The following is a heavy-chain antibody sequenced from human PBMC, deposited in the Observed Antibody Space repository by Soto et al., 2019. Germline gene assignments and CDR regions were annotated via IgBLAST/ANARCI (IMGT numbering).Heavy chain of an antibody. V-gene: IGHV1-2*04. CDR2: INPNSGGT. CDR1: GYTFTGYY. D-gene: IGHD6-13*01. CDR3: ARERSGRAAAGIGNWFDP. Sequence: QVQLVQSGAEVKKPGASVKVSCKASGYTFTGYYMHWVRQAPGQGLEWMGWINPNSGGTNYAQKFQGWVTMTRDTSISTAYMELSRLRSDDTAVYYCARERSGRAAAGIGNWFDPWGQGTLVTVSS. J-gene: IGHJ5*02.